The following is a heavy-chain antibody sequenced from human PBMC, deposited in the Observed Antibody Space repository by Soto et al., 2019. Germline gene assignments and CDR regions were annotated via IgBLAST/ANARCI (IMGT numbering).Heavy chain of an antibody. CDR2: IYYSGST. CDR3: ARHGWGSTSLYYYYGMDV. Sequence: PETLSLTCTVSGGSISSGTYYWGWIRQPPGRGLEWIGSIYYSGSTYYNPSLKSRVTISVDTSKNHFSLRLSSVTAADTAVYYCARHGWGSTSLYYYYGMDVWGQGTTVTVSS. J-gene: IGHJ6*02. CDR1: GGSISSGTYY. V-gene: IGHV4-39*01. D-gene: IGHD2-2*01.